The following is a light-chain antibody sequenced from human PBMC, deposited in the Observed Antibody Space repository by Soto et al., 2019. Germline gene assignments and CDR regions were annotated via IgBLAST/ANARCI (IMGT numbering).Light chain of an antibody. Sequence: DIQMTQSPSSLSASVGARVSITCQASEDIRTSLSWFQHKPGRAPKLLIYGASYLETGVPSRFRGSGSGPDFALTISSLQPEDIATYYCQHYNNLPPFTFGPGTIVDVK. V-gene: IGKV1-33*01. CDR3: QHYNNLPPFT. CDR1: EDIRTS. J-gene: IGKJ3*01. CDR2: GAS.